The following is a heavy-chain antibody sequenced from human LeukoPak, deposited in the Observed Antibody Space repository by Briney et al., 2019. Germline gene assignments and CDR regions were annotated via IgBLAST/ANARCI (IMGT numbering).Heavy chain of an antibody. Sequence: KPSETLSLTCAVYGGSFSGYYWSWIRQPPGKGLEWIGYIYYSGSTNYNPSLKSRVTISVDTSKNQFSLKLSSVTAADTAVYYCARAAVRGVVDYWGQGTLVTVSS. CDR1: GGSFSGYY. CDR3: ARAAVRGVVDY. V-gene: IGHV4-59*01. D-gene: IGHD3-10*01. CDR2: IYYSGST. J-gene: IGHJ4*02.